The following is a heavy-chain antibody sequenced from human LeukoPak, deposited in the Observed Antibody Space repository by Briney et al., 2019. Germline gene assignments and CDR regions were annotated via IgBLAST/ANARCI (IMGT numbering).Heavy chain of an antibody. J-gene: IGHJ4*02. CDR3: AKGDTS. CDR2: IQFDGSSK. D-gene: IGHD2/OR15-2a*01. CDR1: GFTFSTYA. V-gene: IGHV3-30*02. Sequence: GGSLRLSCAASGFTFSTYAMPWVRQAPGKGLEWVAFIQFDGSSKYYADSVKGRFTISRDNSKNTLYLQMNSLRAEDTAVYYCAKGDTSWGQGTLVTVSS.